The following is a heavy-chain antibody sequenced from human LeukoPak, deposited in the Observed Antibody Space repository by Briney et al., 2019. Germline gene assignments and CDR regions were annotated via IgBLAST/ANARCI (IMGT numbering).Heavy chain of an antibody. V-gene: IGHV3-30*02. D-gene: IGHD4-23*01. CDR3: AKDLRLNGGFHAPYYFEY. J-gene: IGHJ4*02. Sequence: GGSLRLSCAASGFIFSNYGMHWVRQAPGQGLEWVAFIRYDGTYQHYGDFVKGRFTISRDSSKNMVFLQMNSLTLGDTAVYYCAKDLRLNGGFHAPYYFEYWGRGTLVTVSS. CDR2: IRYDGTYQ. CDR1: GFIFSNYG.